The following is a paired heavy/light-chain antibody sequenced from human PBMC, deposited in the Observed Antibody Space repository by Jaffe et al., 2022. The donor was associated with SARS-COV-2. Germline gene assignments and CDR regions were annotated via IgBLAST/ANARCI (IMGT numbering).Light chain of an antibody. J-gene: IGKJ2*03. V-gene: IGKV1-39*01. Sequence: DIQMTQSPSFLSASVGDRVTITCRASQSISNFLNWYRQKPGKAPKLLIYAASSLQSGVPSSFSGSGSGTDFTLTISSLQPEDFATYYCQQSYTTPRSFGQGTKLEIK. CDR1: QSISNF. CDR2: AAS. CDR3: QQSYTTPRS.
Heavy chain of an antibody. CDR1: GYTFTGYY. CDR2: INPNSGGT. V-gene: IGHV1-2*06. D-gene: IGHD2-2*01. CDR3: AREVTSTARGLDV. Sequence: QVQLVQSGAEVKKPGASVKVSCRASGYTFTGYYIHWVRQAPGQGLEWMGRINPNSGGTTFAQKFQGRVTMTRDTSSSTAYMELSRLRSDDTAVYYCAREVTSTARGLDVWGQGTTVTVSS. J-gene: IGHJ6*02.